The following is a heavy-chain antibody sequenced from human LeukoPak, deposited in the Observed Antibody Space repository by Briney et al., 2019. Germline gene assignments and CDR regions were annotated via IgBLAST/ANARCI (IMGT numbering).Heavy chain of an antibody. D-gene: IGHD5-18*01. CDR3: AKDQIQLWFGDRYYFDY. V-gene: IGHV3-23*01. CDR1: GFTFSSYA. CDR2: ISGSGGST. Sequence: GGSLRLSCAASGFTFSSYAMSWVRQAPGKGLERVSAISGSGGSTYYADSVKGRFTISRDNSKNTLYLQMNSLRAEDTAVYYCAKDQIQLWFGDRYYFDYWGQGTLVTVSS. J-gene: IGHJ4*02.